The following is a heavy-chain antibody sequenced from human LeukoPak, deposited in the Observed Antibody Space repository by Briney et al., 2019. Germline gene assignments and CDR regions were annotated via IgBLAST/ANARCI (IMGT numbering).Heavy chain of an antibody. V-gene: IGHV3-15*01. Sequence: PGGSLRLSCAAYGFTFRNTWMSWVRQTPGKGLEWVGRIRSIIDGGTTEYAAPVKGRFSVSRDDSKNTLYLQMNSLKTDDTAVYYCTTGSYYSTGAFDIWGLGTMVTVSP. J-gene: IGHJ3*02. D-gene: IGHD1-26*01. CDR1: GFTFRNTW. CDR3: TTGSYYSTGAFDI. CDR2: IRSIIDGGTT.